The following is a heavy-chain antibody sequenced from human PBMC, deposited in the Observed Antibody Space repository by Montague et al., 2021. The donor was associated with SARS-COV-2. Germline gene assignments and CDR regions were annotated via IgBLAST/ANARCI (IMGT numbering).Heavy chain of an antibody. CDR1: GGSISSGGYY. Sequence: TLSLTCTVSGGSISSGGYYWSWIRQPPRKGLEWIGYIYYSGSTYYNPSLKSRVTISVDTPKNQFSLQLSSVTAADTAVYYCARVHIVVVTAMRYFDLWGRGTLVTVSS. CDR3: ARVHIVVVTAMRYFDL. V-gene: IGHV4-31*03. CDR2: IYYSGST. J-gene: IGHJ2*01. D-gene: IGHD2-21*02.